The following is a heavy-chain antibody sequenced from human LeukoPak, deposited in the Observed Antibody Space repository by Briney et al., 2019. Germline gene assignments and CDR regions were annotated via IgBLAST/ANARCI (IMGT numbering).Heavy chain of an antibody. J-gene: IGHJ4*02. V-gene: IGHV1-18*01. CDR3: ARVSYSNYPDYFDY. CDR2: ISAYNGNT. CDR1: GYTFTSYG. Sequence: GASVKVSCKASGYTFTSYGISWVRQAPGQGLEWMGWISAYNGNTNYAQKLQGRVTMTTDTSTSTAYMELRSLRSDDTAVYYCARVSYSNYPDYFDYWGQGTLVTVSS. D-gene: IGHD4-11*01.